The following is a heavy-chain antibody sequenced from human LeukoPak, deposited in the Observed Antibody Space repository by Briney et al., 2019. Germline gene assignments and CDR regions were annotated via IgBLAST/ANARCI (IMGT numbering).Heavy chain of an antibody. Sequence: GASVKVSCKASGYTFTSYDINWVRQATGQGLEWMGWMNPNSGNTGYAQKFQGRVTMTRNTSISTAYMELSSLRSEDTAVYYCARGRECSSSSGGWFDPWGQGTLVTVSS. CDR1: GYTFTSYD. CDR2: MNPNSGNT. J-gene: IGHJ5*02. CDR3: ARGRECSSSSGGWFDP. D-gene: IGHD6-6*01. V-gene: IGHV1-8*01.